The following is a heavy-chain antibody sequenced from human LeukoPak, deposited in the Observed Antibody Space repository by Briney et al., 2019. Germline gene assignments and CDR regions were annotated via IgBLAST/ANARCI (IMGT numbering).Heavy chain of an antibody. Sequence: GGSLRLSCAASGFPVITNDMTWVRQAPGKGLEWVSVLYSDGNTKYADSVQGRFTISRDNSKNTLYLEMNSLSPDDTAVYYCARGVEPLAATTLAYWGQGTLVTVSS. CDR1: GFPVITND. D-gene: IGHD2-15*01. CDR2: LYSDGNT. V-gene: IGHV3-53*01. CDR3: ARGVEPLAATTLAY. J-gene: IGHJ4*02.